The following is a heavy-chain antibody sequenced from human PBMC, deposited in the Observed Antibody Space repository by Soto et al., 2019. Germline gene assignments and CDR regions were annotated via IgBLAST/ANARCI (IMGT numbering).Heavy chain of an antibody. Sequence: ASVKVSCKASGYTFTSYGISGVRQAPGQGLEWMGWISAYNGNTNYAQKLQGRVTMTTDTSTSTAYMELRSLRSDDTAVYYCARDQGILTGYDYFDYWGQGTLVTVSS. CDR3: ARDQGILTGYDYFDY. CDR2: ISAYNGNT. D-gene: IGHD3-9*01. J-gene: IGHJ4*02. V-gene: IGHV1-18*04. CDR1: GYTFTSYG.